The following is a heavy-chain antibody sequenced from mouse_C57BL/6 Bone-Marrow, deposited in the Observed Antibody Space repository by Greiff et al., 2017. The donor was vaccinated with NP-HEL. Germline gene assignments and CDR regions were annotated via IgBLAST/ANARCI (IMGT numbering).Heavy chain of an antibody. V-gene: IGHV1-5*01. J-gene: IGHJ2*01. CDR1: GYTFTSYW. Sequence: EVQLQQSGTVLARPGASVKMSCKTSGYTFTSYWMHWVKQRPGQGLEWIGAIYPGNSDTSYNQKFKGKAKLTAVTSASTAYMELSSLTNEDSAVYYCTRGGLLHALAYYFDYWGQGTTLTVSS. CDR2: IYPGNSDT. CDR3: TRGGLLHALAYYFDY. D-gene: IGHD2-1*01.